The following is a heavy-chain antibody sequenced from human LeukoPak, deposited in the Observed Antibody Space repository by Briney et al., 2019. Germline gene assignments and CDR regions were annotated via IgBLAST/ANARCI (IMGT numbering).Heavy chain of an antibody. CDR1: GFTFSSYS. D-gene: IGHD6-6*01. Sequence: AGGSLRLSCAASGFTFSSYSMNWVRQAPGKGLEWVSSISSSSSYIYYADSVKGRFTISRDNAKNSLYLQMNSLRAEDTAVYYCARGGQPLAYHFDYWGQGTLVTVSS. J-gene: IGHJ4*02. V-gene: IGHV3-21*01. CDR2: ISSSSSYI. CDR3: ARGGQPLAYHFDY.